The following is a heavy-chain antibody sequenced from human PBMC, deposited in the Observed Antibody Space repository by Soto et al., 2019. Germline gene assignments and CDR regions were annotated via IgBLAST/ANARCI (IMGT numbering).Heavy chain of an antibody. Sequence: PGGSLRLSCAASGFTFSNAWMNWVRQAPGKGLEWVGRIKSKTDGGTTDYAAPVKGRFTISRDDSKNTLYLQMNSLKTEDTAVYYCTTPYQLLFDHYYYGMDVWGQGTTVTVSS. CDR1: GFTFSNAW. CDR3: TTPYQLLFDHYYYGMDV. D-gene: IGHD2-2*01. J-gene: IGHJ6*02. V-gene: IGHV3-15*07. CDR2: IKSKTDGGTT.